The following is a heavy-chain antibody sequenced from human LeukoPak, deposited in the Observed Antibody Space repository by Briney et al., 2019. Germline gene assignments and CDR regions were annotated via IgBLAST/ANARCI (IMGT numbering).Heavy chain of an antibody. CDR1: GGSISSSSYC. Sequence: SETLSLTCTVSGGSISSSSYCWGWIRQPPGKGLEWIGSIYYSGSTYYNPSLKSRVTISVDTSKNQFSLKLSSVTAADTAVYYCARDRIVGAIYFDYWGQGTLVTVSS. J-gene: IGHJ4*02. CDR2: IYYSGST. D-gene: IGHD1-26*01. CDR3: ARDRIVGAIYFDY. V-gene: IGHV4-39*07.